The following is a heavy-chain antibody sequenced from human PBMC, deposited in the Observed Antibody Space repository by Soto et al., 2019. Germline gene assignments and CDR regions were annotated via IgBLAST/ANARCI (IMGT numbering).Heavy chain of an antibody. J-gene: IGHJ6*03. CDR1: GYTFRSYV. D-gene: IGHD4-4*01. CDR3: AKADSNYAGRFSYYYMDV. V-gene: IGHV1-18*01. Sequence: ASVKLSCKSSGYTFRSYVISWVRQAPGQGLEWMGWISGYNGNTHYSQKFQGKVTMTTDTSTSTAYMELRNLRSDDTAVYYCAKADSNYAGRFSYYYMDVWGTGTMVTVCS. CDR2: ISGYNGNT.